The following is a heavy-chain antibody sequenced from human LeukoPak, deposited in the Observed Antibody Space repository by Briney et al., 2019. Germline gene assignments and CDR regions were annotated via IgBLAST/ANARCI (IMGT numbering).Heavy chain of an antibody. CDR3: VRVGGRSSIGGDC. CDR1: GFTFSTYW. D-gene: IGHD3-10*01. CDR2: IKSDGSNS. Sequence: PGGSLRLSCAASGFTFSTYWMHWVRQAPGTGLVWVSRIKSDGSNSNYADCVKGRFTISRDNAKNTLYLQVNSLRAEDTAVYHCVRVGGRSSIGGDCWGQGTLVTVSS. J-gene: IGHJ4*02. V-gene: IGHV3-74*01.